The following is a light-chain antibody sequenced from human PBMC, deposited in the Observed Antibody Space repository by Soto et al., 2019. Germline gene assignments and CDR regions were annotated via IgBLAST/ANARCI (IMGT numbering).Light chain of an antibody. CDR2: DGG. V-gene: IGLV2-23*01. Sequence: QSALTQPASVSGSPGQSITISCTGTSSDVGSYNSVSWYQQHPGKAPKLMLYDGGERPSGVSDRFSGSRSGNTASLTISGLQAEDEADYYCCSYASSSTYVFGTGTKVTVL. CDR3: CSYASSSTYV. CDR1: SSDVGSYNS. J-gene: IGLJ1*01.